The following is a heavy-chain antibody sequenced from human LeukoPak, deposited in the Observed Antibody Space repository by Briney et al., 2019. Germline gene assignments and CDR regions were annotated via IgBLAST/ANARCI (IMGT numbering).Heavy chain of an antibody. J-gene: IGHJ4*02. CDR3: ARLSGSYYSDFDY. V-gene: IGHV4-39*01. D-gene: IGHD1-26*01. Sequence: SETLSLTCTVSGGSISSSSYYWGWIRQPPGKGLEWIGSIYYSGSAYYNPSLKSRVAISVDTSKNQFSLKLSSVTAADTAVYYCARLSGSYYSDFDYWGQGTLVTVSS. CDR1: GGSISSSSYY. CDR2: IYYSGSA.